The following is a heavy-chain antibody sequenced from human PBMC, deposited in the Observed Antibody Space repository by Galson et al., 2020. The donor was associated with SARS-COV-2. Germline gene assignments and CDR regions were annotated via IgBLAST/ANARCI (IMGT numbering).Heavy chain of an antibody. J-gene: IGHJ2*01. D-gene: IGHD5-18*01. V-gene: IGHV3-23*01. Sequence: GGSLRLSCEGSGFTFSNYATTWVRQAPGKGLEWLSAISANTFNIYYTDSVRGRFTISRDNSRNTLYLQMNSLRAEDTAVYYCAKRGEVDTEMGHWYFELWGRGTLVTVSS. CDR3: AKRGEVDTEMGHWYFEL. CDR2: ISANTFNI. CDR1: GFTFSNYA.